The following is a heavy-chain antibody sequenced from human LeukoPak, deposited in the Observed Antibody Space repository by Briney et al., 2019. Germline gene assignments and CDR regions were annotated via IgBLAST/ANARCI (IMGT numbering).Heavy chain of an antibody. Sequence: PSETLSLTCAVYGGSFSGYYWSWIRQPPGKGLEWIGEINHSGSTNYNPSLKSRVTISVDTSKNQFSLKLSSVTAADTAVYYCARHLWFGELIDYWGQGTLVTVSS. CDR3: ARHLWFGELIDY. D-gene: IGHD3-10*01. CDR1: GGSFSGYY. J-gene: IGHJ4*02. V-gene: IGHV4-34*01. CDR2: INHSGST.